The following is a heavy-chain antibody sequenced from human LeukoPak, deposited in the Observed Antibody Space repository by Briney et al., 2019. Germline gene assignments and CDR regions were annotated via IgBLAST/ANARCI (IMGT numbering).Heavy chain of an antibody. CDR3: ARGHYDFWSGSFDY. CDR2: INHSGST. Sequence: SETLSLTCAVYGGSFSGYYWSWIRQPPGKGLEWIGEINHSGSTNYNPSLKSRVTISVDTSKNQFSLKLSSVTAADTAVYYRARGHYDFWSGSFDYWGQGTLVTVSS. V-gene: IGHV4-34*01. J-gene: IGHJ4*02. CDR1: GGSFSGYY. D-gene: IGHD3-3*01.